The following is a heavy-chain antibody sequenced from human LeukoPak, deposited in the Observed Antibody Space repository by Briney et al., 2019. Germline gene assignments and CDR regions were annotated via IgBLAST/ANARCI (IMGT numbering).Heavy chain of an antibody. CDR2: MNPNSGNT. Sequence: ASVKVSCKASGYTFTSYDINWVRQATGQGLEWMGWMNPNSGNTGYAQKFQGRVTMTRNTSISTAYMELSSLRSEDTAVYYCARLRHYDFWSGYYTSYYYYYGMDVWGQGTTVTVSS. CDR3: ARLRHYDFWSGYYTSYYYYYGMDV. J-gene: IGHJ6*02. D-gene: IGHD3-3*01. V-gene: IGHV1-8*01. CDR1: GYTFTSYD.